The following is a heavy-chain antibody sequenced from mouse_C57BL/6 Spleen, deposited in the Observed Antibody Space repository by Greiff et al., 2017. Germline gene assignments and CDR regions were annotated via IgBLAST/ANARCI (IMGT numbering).Heavy chain of an antibody. D-gene: IGHD1-1*01. Sequence: EVKLVESGGGLVKPGGSLKLSCAASGFTFSDYGMHWVRQAPEKGLEWVAYISSGSSTLYYADTVKGRYPISRDNAKKTLFLQMTSLRSEDTAMYYCARPDYYGSSYDAMDYWGQGTSVTVSS. J-gene: IGHJ4*01. V-gene: IGHV5-17*01. CDR2: ISSGSSTL. CDR3: ARPDYYGSSYDAMDY. CDR1: GFTFSDYG.